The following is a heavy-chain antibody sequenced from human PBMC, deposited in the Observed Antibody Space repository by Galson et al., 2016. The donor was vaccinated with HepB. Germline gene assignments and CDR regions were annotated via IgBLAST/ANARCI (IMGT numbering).Heavy chain of an antibody. CDR1: GFTFSDYY. Sequence: SLRLSCAASGFTFSDYYMSWLRQAPGKTLEWVANINGDGSEEKFVDSVKGRFTISRDNTKKTVYLQMSSLRVDDTAVFYCATERDYGNMDCWGQGTLVTVSS. CDR3: ATERDYGNMDC. D-gene: IGHD4-17*01. J-gene: IGHJ4*02. CDR2: INGDGSEE. V-gene: IGHV3-7*01.